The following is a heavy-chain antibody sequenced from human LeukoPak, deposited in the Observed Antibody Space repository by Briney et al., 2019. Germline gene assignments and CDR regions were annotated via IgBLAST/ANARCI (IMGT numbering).Heavy chain of an antibody. V-gene: IGHV3-48*03. J-gene: IGHJ4*02. Sequence: GGSLRLSCAASGFTFSTYEMKWVRQAPGKGLEWLSYISGTGTTIYYADSVKGRFTISRDNAKNSLYLQMNSLRAEDTAVYYCARVVRDGYNRIDYWGEGTLVTVSS. D-gene: IGHD5-24*01. CDR1: GFTFSTYE. CDR2: ISGTGTTI. CDR3: ARVVRDGYNRIDY.